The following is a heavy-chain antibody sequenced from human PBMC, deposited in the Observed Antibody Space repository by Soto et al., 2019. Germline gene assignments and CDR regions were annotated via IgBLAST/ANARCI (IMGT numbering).Heavy chain of an antibody. CDR2: IYYSGST. Sequence: SETLSLTCTVSGGSIRSGSHYWSWIRQHPGKGLEWIGYIYYSGSTYYNPSLKSRITISISTSKNQFSLKLTSVTAADTAVYYRAREGGDGIDYWGQGTLVTVSS. CDR3: AREGGDGIDY. J-gene: IGHJ4*02. V-gene: IGHV4-31*03. D-gene: IGHD3-16*01. CDR1: GGSIRSGSHY.